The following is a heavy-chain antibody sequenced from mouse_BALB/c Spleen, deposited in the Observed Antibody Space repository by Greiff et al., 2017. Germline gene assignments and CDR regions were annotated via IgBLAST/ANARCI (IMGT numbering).Heavy chain of an antibody. CDR3: ARWKYGNYEDYAMDY. D-gene: IGHD2-10*02. V-gene: IGHV1S29*02. CDR2: IYPYNGGT. J-gene: IGHJ4*01. CDR1: GYTFTDYN. Sequence: DVKLVESGPELVKPGASVKISCKASGYTFTDYNMHWVKQSHGKSLEWIGYIYPYNGGTGYNQKFKSKATLTVDNSSSTAYMELRSLTSEDSAVYYCARWKYGNYEDYAMDYWGQGTSVTVSS.